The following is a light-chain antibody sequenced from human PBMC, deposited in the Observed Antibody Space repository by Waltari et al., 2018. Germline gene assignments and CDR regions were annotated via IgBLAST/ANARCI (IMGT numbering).Light chain of an antibody. CDR2: DGT. CDR3: QQRSNWPVT. J-gene: IGKJ3*01. V-gene: IGKV3-11*01. Sequence: EIVLTQAPATLSLSPGDTATLSCWASQNIKTYLSWYQQKPGQAPRRLCYDGTNRAAGVPARFSGSGSGTGFDLTISSLEPEDFAMYYCQQRSNWPVTFGPGSRVDIK. CDR1: QNIKTY.